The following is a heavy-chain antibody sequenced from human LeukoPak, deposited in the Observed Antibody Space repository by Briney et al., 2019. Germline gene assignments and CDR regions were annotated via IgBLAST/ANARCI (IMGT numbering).Heavy chain of an antibody. D-gene: IGHD6-13*01. V-gene: IGHV5-51*01. CDR2: IYPGDSDT. CDR1: GYSFTSYW. CDR3: ARHVEAAPIDN. J-gene: IGHJ4*02. Sequence: GESLKISCKGSGYSFTSYWIGWVRQMPGKGLEWMGVIYPGDSDTRYSPSFQGQVTVSADKSSSTAYLQWSSLKASDTAMYYCARHVEAAPIDNWGQGTLVTVSS.